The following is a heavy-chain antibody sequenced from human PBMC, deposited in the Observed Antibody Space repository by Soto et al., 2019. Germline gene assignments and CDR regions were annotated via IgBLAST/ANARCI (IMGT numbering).Heavy chain of an antibody. D-gene: IGHD2-21*02. CDR3: TTLALGVTDGY. J-gene: IGHJ4*02. CDR2: ISKGGSRQ. V-gene: IGHV3-7*01. CDR1: GFTFSSYA. Sequence: PGGSLRLSCAASGFTFSSYAMSWVRQAPGKGLEWVSNISKGGSRQSYVDSVKGRFTISRDNAKNSLYLQMNSLRAEDTAVFYCTTLALGVTDGYWGQGTLVTVSS.